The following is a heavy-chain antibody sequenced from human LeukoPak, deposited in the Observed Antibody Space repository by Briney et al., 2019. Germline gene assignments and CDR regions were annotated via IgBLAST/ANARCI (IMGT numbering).Heavy chain of an antibody. Sequence: KPSETLSLTCAVYGGSFSGYYWSWIRQPPGKGLEWIGEINHSGSTNYNPSLKSRVTISVDTSKNQFSLKLSSVTAADTAVYYCARGPGSGSYFGYFDYWGQGTLVTVSS. J-gene: IGHJ4*02. CDR2: INHSGST. CDR3: ARGPGSGSYFGYFDY. CDR1: GGSFSGYY. D-gene: IGHD1-26*01. V-gene: IGHV4-34*01.